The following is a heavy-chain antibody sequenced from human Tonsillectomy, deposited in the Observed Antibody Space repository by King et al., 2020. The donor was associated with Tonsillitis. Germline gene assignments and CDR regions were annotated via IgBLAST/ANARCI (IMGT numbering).Heavy chain of an antibody. Sequence: VQLQESGPGLVKPSQTLSLTCTVSGGSISSGDYYWSWIRQPPGQGLEWIGYIYYSGSTYYNPSLKSRVTISVDTSKNQFSLKLSSVTAADTAVYYCARVTVTTAYLADEAFDIWGQGTMVTVSS. V-gene: IGHV4-30-4*01. J-gene: IGHJ3*02. CDR2: IYYSGST. CDR1: GGSISSGDYY. D-gene: IGHD4-17*01. CDR3: ARVTVTTAYLADEAFDI.